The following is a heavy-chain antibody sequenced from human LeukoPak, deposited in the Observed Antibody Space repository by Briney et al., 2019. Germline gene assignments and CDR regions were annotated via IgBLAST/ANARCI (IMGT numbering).Heavy chain of an antibody. Sequence: PGGSLRLSCAASGFTFSSYWMSWVRQAPGKRLECVANIKEDGSEEYYVDSVKGRFSISRDNAKNSLYLQMNGLRAEDTAVYYCARDWLAGNPYHAFDLWGKGTMVTVSS. J-gene: IGHJ3*01. CDR2: IKEDGSEE. D-gene: IGHD3-22*01. CDR3: ARDWLAGNPYHAFDL. V-gene: IGHV3-7*01. CDR1: GFTFSSYW.